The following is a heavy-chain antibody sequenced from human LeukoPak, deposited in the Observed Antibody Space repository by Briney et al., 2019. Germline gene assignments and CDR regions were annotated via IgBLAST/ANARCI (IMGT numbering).Heavy chain of an antibody. D-gene: IGHD2-21*01. V-gene: IGHV3-74*01. CDR1: GFTFSSYW. Sequence: GGSLRLSCAASGFTFSSYWMHWVRQAPGKGLVWVSRINSDGSSTSHADSVKGRFTISRDNAKNTLYLQMNSLRAEDTAVYYCARDSSVFQFDYWGQGTLVTVSS. CDR2: INSDGSST. CDR3: ARDSSVFQFDY. J-gene: IGHJ4*02.